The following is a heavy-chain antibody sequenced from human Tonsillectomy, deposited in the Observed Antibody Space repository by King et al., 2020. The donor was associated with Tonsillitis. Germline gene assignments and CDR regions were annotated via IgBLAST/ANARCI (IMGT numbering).Heavy chain of an antibody. V-gene: IGHV4-34*01. CDR2: INHSGST. Sequence: VQLQQWGAGLFKPSETLSLTCAVYGGSFSGYYWSWIRQPPGKGLEWIGEINHSGSTNYNPSLKSRVTISVDTSKNQFSLKLSSVTAADTAVYYCARQYCSSTSCYFAYWGQGTLVTVSS. J-gene: IGHJ4*02. D-gene: IGHD2-2*01. CDR1: GGSFSGYY. CDR3: ARQYCSSTSCYFAY.